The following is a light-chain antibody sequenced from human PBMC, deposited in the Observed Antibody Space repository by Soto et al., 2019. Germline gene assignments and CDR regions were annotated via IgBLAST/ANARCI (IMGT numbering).Light chain of an antibody. J-gene: IGLJ3*02. V-gene: IGLV2-14*01. CDR3: ASYTTGSTLVV. CDR2: EVS. Sequence: QSALPQPASVSGSPGQSITISCTGTSSDIGDYNFVYWYQHYPGQAPKLMIYEVSNRPSGVSNRFSASKSGNTASLTISGLQTEDEADYYCASYTTGSTLVVFGGGTKVTVL. CDR1: SSDIGDYNF.